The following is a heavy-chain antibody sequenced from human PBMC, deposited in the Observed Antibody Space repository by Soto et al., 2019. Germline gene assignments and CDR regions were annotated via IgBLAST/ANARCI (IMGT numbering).Heavy chain of an antibody. D-gene: IGHD1-26*01. J-gene: IGHJ4*02. CDR1: GGSLSGFY. CDR3: ARGRRGSYND. CDR2: VDHSGST. V-gene: IGHV4-34*01. Sequence: QVQLQQWGAGPLKPSETLSLTCAVYGGSLSGFYWSWIRQPPGKGLEWFGDVDHSGSTNYNPSLKSRVPMSVDTSKNQFSLKLSSVTAADTSVYYCARGRRGSYNDWGQGTLVTVSS.